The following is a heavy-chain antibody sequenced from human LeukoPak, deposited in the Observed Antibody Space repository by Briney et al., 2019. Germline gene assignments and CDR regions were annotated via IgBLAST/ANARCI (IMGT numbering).Heavy chain of an antibody. Sequence: PSETLSLTCAVSGDSISNTYWWGWVRPFPGKGLGGVGEIYRSGSTNYNPSLKSRVTISMDKSKNQFSLNLRSVTAADTAVYYCGRHDYGDSSAAFDIWGQGTMVIVSS. V-gene: IGHV4-4*02. J-gene: IGHJ3*02. D-gene: IGHD4-17*01. CDR1: GDSISNTYW. CDR2: IYRSGST. CDR3: GRHDYGDSSAAFDI.